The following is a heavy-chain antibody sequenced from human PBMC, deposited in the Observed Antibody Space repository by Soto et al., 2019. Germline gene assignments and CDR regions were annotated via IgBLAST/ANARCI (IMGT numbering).Heavy chain of an antibody. J-gene: IGHJ6*02. Sequence: ASVKVSCKGSGGTFSSYASSWVRQAPGQGLEWMGGIIPISGTANYAQKFQGRVTITADESTSTAYMELSSPRSEDTAVYYCARGRPALYYYYGMDVWGQGTTVTVSS. CDR2: IIPISGTA. V-gene: IGHV1-69*13. CDR3: ARGRPALYYYYGMDV. D-gene: IGHD2-2*01. CDR1: GGTFSSYA.